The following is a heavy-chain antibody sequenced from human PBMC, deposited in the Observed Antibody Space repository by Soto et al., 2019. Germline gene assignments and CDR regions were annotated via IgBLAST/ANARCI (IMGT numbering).Heavy chain of an antibody. CDR2: ISGSGDST. J-gene: IGHJ5*02. Sequence: ASETLSLTCTVSGGSISSGGYYWSWIRQHPGKGLEWVSVISGSGDSTYYADSVKGRFTISRDNSKNTLYLQMNSLRAEDTAVYYCAGCRDFWSGYCNWFDPWGQGTLVTVSS. D-gene: IGHD3-3*01. CDR1: GGSISSGGYY. V-gene: IGHV3-23*01. CDR3: AGCRDFWSGYCNWFDP.